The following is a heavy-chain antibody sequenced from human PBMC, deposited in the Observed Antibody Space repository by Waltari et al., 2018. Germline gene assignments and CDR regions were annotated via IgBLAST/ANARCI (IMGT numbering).Heavy chain of an antibody. CDR2: IWYDGSNK. V-gene: IGHV3-33*06. CDR1: GFTFSSYG. CDR3: AKDRSSSSPAYYFDY. Sequence: QVQLVESGGGVVQPGRSLRLSCAASGFTFSSYGMHWVRQARGKGLEWVAVIWYDGSNKYYADSVKGRFTISRDNSKNTLYLQMNSLRAEDTAVYYCAKDRSSSSPAYYFDYWGQGTLVTVSS. J-gene: IGHJ4*02. D-gene: IGHD6-6*01.